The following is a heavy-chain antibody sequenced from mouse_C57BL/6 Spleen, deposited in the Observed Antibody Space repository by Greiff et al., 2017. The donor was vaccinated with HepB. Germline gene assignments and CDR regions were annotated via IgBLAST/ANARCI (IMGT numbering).Heavy chain of an antibody. Sequence: EVKLQESGPELVKPGASVKISCKASGYSFTDYNMNWVKQSNGKSLEWIGVINPNYGTTSYNQKFKGKATLTVDQSSSTAYMQLNSLTSEDSAVYYCARGIGSSYWYFDVWGTGTTVTVSS. D-gene: IGHD1-1*01. J-gene: IGHJ1*03. V-gene: IGHV1-39*01. CDR2: INPNYGTT. CDR3: ARGIGSSYWYFDV. CDR1: GYSFTDYN.